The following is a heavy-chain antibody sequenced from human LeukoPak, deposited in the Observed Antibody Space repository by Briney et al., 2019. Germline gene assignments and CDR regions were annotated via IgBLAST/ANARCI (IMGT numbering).Heavy chain of an antibody. J-gene: IGHJ4*02. CDR3: ARDRSIAAPPFDY. D-gene: IGHD6-6*01. CDR2: INPNSGGT. CDR1: GYTFTGYY. Sequence: ASVKVSCKASGYTFTGYYMHWVRQAPGQGLEWMGWINPNSGGTNYAQKFQGRVTMTKDTSISTAYMELSRLRSDDTAVYYCARDRSIAAPPFDYWGQGTLVTVSS. V-gene: IGHV1-2*02.